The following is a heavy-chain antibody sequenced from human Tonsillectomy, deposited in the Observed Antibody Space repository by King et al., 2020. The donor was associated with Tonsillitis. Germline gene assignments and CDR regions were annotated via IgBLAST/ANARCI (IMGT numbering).Heavy chain of an antibody. CDR3: ARPSPLGGSGYYDAFDI. CDR2: IYYSGST. Sequence: QLQESGPGLVKPSETLSLTCTVSGGSISSSSYYWGWIRQPPGKGLEWIGSIYYSGSTYYNQSLKSRVTISINTSKNQFSLKLSSVTAADTAVDYCARPSPLGGSGYYDAFDIWGQGTMVTVSS. V-gene: IGHV4-39*07. J-gene: IGHJ3*02. D-gene: IGHD3-22*01. CDR1: GGSISSSSYY.